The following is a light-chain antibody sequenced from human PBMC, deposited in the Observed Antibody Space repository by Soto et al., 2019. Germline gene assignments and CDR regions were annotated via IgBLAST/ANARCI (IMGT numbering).Light chain of an antibody. CDR2: AAS. V-gene: IGKV1-39*01. CDR3: QQSYSTPPT. J-gene: IGKJ1*01. CDR1: QSISSY. Sequence: DIQMSQSPSSLSASLGDRVTITRRASQSISSYLNWYQQKPGKAPKLLIYAASSLQSGVPSRFSGSGSGTDFTLTISSLQPEDFATYYCQQSYSTPPTFGQGTKVDI.